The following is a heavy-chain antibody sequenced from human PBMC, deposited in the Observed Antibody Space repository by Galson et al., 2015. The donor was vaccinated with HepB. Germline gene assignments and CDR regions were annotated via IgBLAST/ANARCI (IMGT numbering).Heavy chain of an antibody. Sequence: SVKVSCKASGFTFTSSAVQWVRQARGQRLEWIGWIVVGSGNTNYAQKFQERVTITRDMSTSTAYMELSSLRSEDTAVYYCAAGTPSNIAVAGPTYYYYYGMDVWGQGTTVTVSS. CDR3: AAGTPSNIAVAGPTYYYYYGMDV. J-gene: IGHJ6*02. V-gene: IGHV1-58*01. CDR2: IVVGSGNT. CDR1: GFTFTSSA. D-gene: IGHD6-19*01.